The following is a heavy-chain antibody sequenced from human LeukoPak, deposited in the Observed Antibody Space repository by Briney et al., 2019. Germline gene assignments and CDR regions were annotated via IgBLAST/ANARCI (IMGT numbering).Heavy chain of an antibody. V-gene: IGHV1-2*02. CDR2: INPNNGGT. CDR3: AREVGGSAFDI. D-gene: IGHD3-16*01. J-gene: IGHJ3*02. CDR1: GYTFTGHY. Sequence: ASVKVSCKASGYTFTGHYMHWVRQAPGQGLEWMGWINPNNGGTNYAQKFQGRVTMTRDTSISTAYMELSRLRSDDTAVYYCAREVGGSAFDIWGQGTMVTVSS.